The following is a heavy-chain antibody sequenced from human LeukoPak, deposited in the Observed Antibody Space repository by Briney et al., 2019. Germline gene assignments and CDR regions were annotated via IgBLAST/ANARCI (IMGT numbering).Heavy chain of an antibody. Sequence: ASVKVSCTASGYTFTSYAMHWVRQAPGQRLEWMGWINAGNGNTKYSQKFQGRVTITRDTSASTAYMELSSLRSEDTAVYYCARALLDTVMWHYGMDVWGQGTTVTVSS. CDR2: INAGNGNT. J-gene: IGHJ6*02. D-gene: IGHD5-18*01. V-gene: IGHV1-3*01. CDR3: ARALLDTVMWHYGMDV. CDR1: GYTFTSYA.